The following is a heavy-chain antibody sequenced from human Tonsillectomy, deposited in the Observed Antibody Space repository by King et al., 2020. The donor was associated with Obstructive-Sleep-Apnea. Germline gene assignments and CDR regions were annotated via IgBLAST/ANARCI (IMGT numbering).Heavy chain of an antibody. CDR2: IYYSGST. V-gene: IGHV4-59*01. J-gene: IGHJ6*02. CDR1: GGSINSYY. Sequence: VQLQESGPGLVKPSETLSLTCTVSGGSINSYYWTWIRQPPGKGLEWIGYIYYSGSTNYNPSLKSRVTISLDTSKNQFSLKLSSVTAADTAVYYCARLYYYYGMDVWGQGTTVTVSS. CDR3: ARLYYYYGMDV.